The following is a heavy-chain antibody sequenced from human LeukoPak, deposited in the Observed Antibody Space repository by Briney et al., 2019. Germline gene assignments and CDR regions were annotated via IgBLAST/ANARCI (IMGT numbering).Heavy chain of an antibody. Sequence: SETLSLTCAVSGGSISSYYWSWIRQPPGKGLEWIGYIYYSGSTNYNPSLKSRVTISVDTSKNQFSLKLSSVTAADTAVYYCARAESSGWYWFDPWGQGTLVTVSS. CDR1: GGSISSYY. V-gene: IGHV4-59*01. CDR3: ARAESSGWYWFDP. D-gene: IGHD6-19*01. CDR2: IYYSGST. J-gene: IGHJ5*02.